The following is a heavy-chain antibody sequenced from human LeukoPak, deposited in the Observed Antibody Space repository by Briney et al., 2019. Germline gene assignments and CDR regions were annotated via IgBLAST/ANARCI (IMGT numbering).Heavy chain of an antibody. CDR1: GGSISSYY. Sequence: SETLSLTCTVSGGSISSYYWSWIRQPPGKGLEWIGYIYYSGSADYNPSPKSRVTISVDTSKNQFSLKLSSVTAADTAVYYCARAVAGSNDYWGQGTLVTVSS. CDR2: IYYSGSA. D-gene: IGHD6-19*01. CDR3: ARAVAGSNDY. V-gene: IGHV4-59*01. J-gene: IGHJ4*02.